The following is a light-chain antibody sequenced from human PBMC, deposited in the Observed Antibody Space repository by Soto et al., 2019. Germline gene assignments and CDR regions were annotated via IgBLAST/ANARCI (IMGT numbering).Light chain of an antibody. J-gene: IGKJ1*01. CDR1: QSVSSSY. CDR3: QQYSSSRT. CDR2: GAS. V-gene: IGKV3-20*01. Sequence: EIVLTQSPGAVSLSPGERATLSCRASQSVSSSYLAWYQQKPGQAPRLLIYGASSRATGIPDRFSGSGPGTDFTLTISRLEPEDFAVYYCQQYSSSRTFGQGTKVDIK.